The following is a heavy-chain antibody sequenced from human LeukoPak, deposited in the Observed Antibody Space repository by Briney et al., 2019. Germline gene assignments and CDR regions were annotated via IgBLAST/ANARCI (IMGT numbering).Heavy chain of an antibody. J-gene: IGHJ5*02. V-gene: IGHV1-69*04. CDR1: GGTFSSYA. Sequence: SVKVSCKASGGTFSSYAISWVRQAPGQGLEWMGRFIPILGIANYAQKFQGRVTITADKSTSTAYMELSSLRSEDTAVYYCAREIHYYGSGSYYNNWFDPWGQGTLVTVSS. CDR3: AREIHYYGSGSYYNNWFDP. CDR2: FIPILGIA. D-gene: IGHD3-10*01.